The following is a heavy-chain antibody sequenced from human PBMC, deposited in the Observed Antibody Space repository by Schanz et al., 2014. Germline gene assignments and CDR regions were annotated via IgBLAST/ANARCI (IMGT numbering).Heavy chain of an antibody. V-gene: IGHV3-53*04. Sequence: EVQLLESGGGLVQPGGSLRLSCTVSGFTVNNYAMNWVRQAPGRGLEWVSTIYSSGSTYYADSVRGRFTISRDNSMNTVYLQMNSLRSDDAAVYYCARDQSPYTNSSDVRYFDYWGQGSLVTVSS. J-gene: IGHJ4*02. CDR1: GFTVNNYA. CDR3: ARDQSPYTNSSDVRYFDY. D-gene: IGHD6-6*01. CDR2: IYSSGST.